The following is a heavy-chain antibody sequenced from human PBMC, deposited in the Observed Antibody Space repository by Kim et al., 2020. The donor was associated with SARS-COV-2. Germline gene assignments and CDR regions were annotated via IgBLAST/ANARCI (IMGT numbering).Heavy chain of an antibody. Sequence: SETLSLTCAVYGGSFSGYYWSWIRQPPGKGLEWIGEITHSGSTNYNPSLKSRVTISVDTSKNQFSLKLSSVTAADTAVYYCARGGIVVVVAATSAGWFDPWGQGTLVTVSS. CDR3: ARGGIVVVVAATSAGWFDP. CDR2: ITHSGST. J-gene: IGHJ5*02. D-gene: IGHD2-15*01. CDR1: GGSFSGYY. V-gene: IGHV4-34*01.